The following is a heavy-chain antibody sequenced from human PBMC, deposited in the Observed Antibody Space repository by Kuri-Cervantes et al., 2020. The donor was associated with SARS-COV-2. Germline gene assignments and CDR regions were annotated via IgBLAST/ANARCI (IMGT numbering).Heavy chain of an antibody. D-gene: IGHD3-16*01. CDR2: INHSGST. J-gene: IGHJ4*02. CDR3: ARLPAGLRLGERYFDY. Sequence: GSLRLSCAVYGGSFSGYYWSWIRQPPGKGLEWIGEINHSGSTNCNPSLKSRVTISVDTSKNQFSLNLNSLTAADTAVYYCARLPAGLRLGERYFDYWGQGTLVTVSS. V-gene: IGHV4-34*01. CDR1: GGSFSGYY.